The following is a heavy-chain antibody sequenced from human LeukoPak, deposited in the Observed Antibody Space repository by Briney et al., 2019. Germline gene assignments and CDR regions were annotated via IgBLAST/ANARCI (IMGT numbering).Heavy chain of an antibody. J-gene: IGHJ4*02. V-gene: IGHV4-59*12. CDR1: GGSISSYY. CDR3: ARGRWLQWGSYFDY. CDR2: IYYSGST. Sequence: PSETLSLTCTVSGGSISSYYWSWIRQPPGKGLEWIGYIYYSGSTNYNPSLKSRVTISVDTSKNQFSLKLSSVTAADTAVYYCARGRWLQWGSYFDYWGQGTLVTVSS. D-gene: IGHD5-24*01.